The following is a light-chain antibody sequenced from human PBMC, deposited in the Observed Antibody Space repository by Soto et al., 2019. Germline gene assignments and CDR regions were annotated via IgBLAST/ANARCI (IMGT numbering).Light chain of an antibody. V-gene: IGKV1-5*01. CDR3: QQFKSGTWT. CDR2: DVS. CDR1: QNIERW. J-gene: IGKJ1*01. Sequence: DIQMTQSPSTLSASVGDRVTITCRASQNIERWLAWYQQKPGKAPKLLLYDVSSLESGVPSRFSGSGSATKFILTINGLQPDDFATYFCQQFKSGTWTFGQGTKVEVK.